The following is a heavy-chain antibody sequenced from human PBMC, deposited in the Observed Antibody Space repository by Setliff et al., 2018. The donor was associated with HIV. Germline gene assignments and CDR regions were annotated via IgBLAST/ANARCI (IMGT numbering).Heavy chain of an antibody. V-gene: IGHV5-51*01. D-gene: IGHD3-10*01. Sequence: GESLKISFKGSGYSFTNYWIAWLRQMPGKGLECMGIIYPGDSDTRYSPSFQGQVTISADKSINTAYLQWSSLKASDTAMYYCARHGQYGSGSYYNRPFDYWGQGTLVTVSS. J-gene: IGHJ4*02. CDR1: GYSFTNYW. CDR2: IYPGDSDT. CDR3: ARHGQYGSGSYYNRPFDY.